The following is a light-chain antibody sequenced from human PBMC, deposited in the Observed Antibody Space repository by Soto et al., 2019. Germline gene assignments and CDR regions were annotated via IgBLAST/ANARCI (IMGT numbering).Light chain of an antibody. CDR2: GAS. V-gene: IGKV3-20*01. J-gene: IGKJ5*01. CDR1: QSVSSSY. CDR3: QQYGSSPL. Sequence: EIVVTQSPGTVALCPGERATLSCRASQSVSSSYLAWYQQKPGQAPRLLIYGASSRATGIPDRFSGSGSGTDFTLTISRLEPEDFEVYYCQQYGSSPLFGQGTRLEIK.